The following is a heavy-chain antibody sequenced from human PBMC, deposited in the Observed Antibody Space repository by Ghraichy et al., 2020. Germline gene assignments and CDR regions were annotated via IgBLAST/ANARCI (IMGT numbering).Heavy chain of an antibody. CDR2: INHSGST. V-gene: IGHV4-34*01. CDR1: GGSFTAYF. Sequence: SETLYLSCTVYGGSFTAYFWTWIRQPPGKGLEWIGEINHSGSTSYNPSLRSRLTISADTSKNQFSLSLSSVTAADTAVYYCARDARLDCRGGSCYSWFDPWGQGTLVTVSS. CDR3: ARDARLDCRGGSCYSWFDP. D-gene: IGHD2-15*01. J-gene: IGHJ5*02.